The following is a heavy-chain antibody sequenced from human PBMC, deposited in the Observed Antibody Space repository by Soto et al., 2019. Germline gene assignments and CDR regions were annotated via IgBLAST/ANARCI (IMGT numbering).Heavy chain of an antibody. Sequence: ATLSLTCAVYGGSFSGDYWSWIRQPPGKGLEWIGEINHSGSTNYNPSLKSRVTISVGTSKNQFSLNLSSVNAADTDVYYCASVRAYSSSWYSFSGWFDPWGQGTLVIVSS. CDR1: GGSFSGDY. CDR2: INHSGST. J-gene: IGHJ5*02. V-gene: IGHV4-34*01. D-gene: IGHD6-13*01. CDR3: ASVRAYSSSWYSFSGWFDP.